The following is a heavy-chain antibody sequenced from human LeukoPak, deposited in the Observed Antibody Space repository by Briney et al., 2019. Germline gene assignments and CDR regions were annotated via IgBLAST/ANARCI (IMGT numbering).Heavy chain of an antibody. CDR2: MYSGGST. CDR3: ARERHGDLWFAELFVGYFDY. CDR1: GFTVSSNY. J-gene: IGHJ4*02. Sequence: PGRSLRLSYAASGFTVSSNYISWVRQAPGKGLEWGSIMYSGGSTYYADSVKGRFTISRDNSKNTLYLQMNSLRAEDTAVYYCARERHGDLWFAELFVGYFDYWGQGTLVTVSS. V-gene: IGHV3-53*01. D-gene: IGHD3-10*01.